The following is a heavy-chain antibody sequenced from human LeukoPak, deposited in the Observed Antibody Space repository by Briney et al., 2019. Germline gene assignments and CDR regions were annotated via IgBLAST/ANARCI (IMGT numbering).Heavy chain of an antibody. J-gene: IGHJ5*02. Sequence: ASVMVSCKASGYTFTAYYVHWVRQAPGQGLEWIGWINPNTGDTNYAPKFQGRVTMIKDTSTNSAYMELNKLTSDDTAVYYCGRGNKSFDPWGQGTLVTVSS. CDR1: GYTFTAYY. CDR2: INPNTGDT. CDR3: GRGNKSFDP. V-gene: IGHV1-2*02.